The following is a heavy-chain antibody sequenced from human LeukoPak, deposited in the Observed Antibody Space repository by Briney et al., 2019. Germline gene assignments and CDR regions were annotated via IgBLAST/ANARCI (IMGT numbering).Heavy chain of an antibody. D-gene: IGHD1-26*01. CDR1: GFTFSTYA. CDR3: AKGGGTGSYSWAWYFDL. V-gene: IGHV3-23*01. CDR2: ISGSGVST. Sequence: GGSLRLSCAASGFTFSTYAMNWVRQAPGKGLEWVSAISGSGVSTYCADSVKGRFTISRDNSKSTLYLQMNSLRAEDTAVYYCAKGGGTGSYSWAWYFDLWGRGTLVTVSS. J-gene: IGHJ2*01.